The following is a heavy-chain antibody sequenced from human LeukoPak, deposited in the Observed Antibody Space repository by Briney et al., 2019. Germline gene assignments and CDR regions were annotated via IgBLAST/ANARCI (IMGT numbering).Heavy chain of an antibody. CDR3: ARNTAAIVLRYFYFYMDV. V-gene: IGHV3-7*01. J-gene: IGHJ6*03. CDR2: IKVDGSEE. CDR1: GFAFQSYW. D-gene: IGHD2-2*02. Sequence: GGSLRLSCAASGFAFQSYWMSWVRQAPGKGLEWVANIKVDGSEEYYMDSVKGRFTISRGNAKNSLYLQMNSLRAEDTAVYYCARNTAAIVLRYFYFYMDVWGKGTTVTVSS.